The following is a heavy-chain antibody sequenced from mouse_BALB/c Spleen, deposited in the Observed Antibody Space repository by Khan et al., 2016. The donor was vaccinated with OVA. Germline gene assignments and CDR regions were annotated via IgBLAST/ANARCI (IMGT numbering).Heavy chain of an antibody. J-gene: IGHJ1*01. V-gene: IGHV5-17*02. Sequence: LVESGGGLVQPGGSRKLSCAASGFTFSSFGMHWVRQAPEKGLEWVAYISSGSGTIYYADTMKGRITISRDNPKNTLFLQMTSLRSEDTAMYYCTREGTLVVPTWDWYFDVWGAGTTVTVSS. CDR2: ISSGSGTI. CDR3: TREGTLVVPTWDWYFDV. D-gene: IGHD1-1*01. CDR1: GFTFSSFG.